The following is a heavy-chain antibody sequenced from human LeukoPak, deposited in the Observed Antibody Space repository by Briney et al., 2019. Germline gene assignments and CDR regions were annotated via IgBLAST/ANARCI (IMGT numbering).Heavy chain of an antibody. CDR3: AKDLGIVGASFDY. V-gene: IGHV3-23*01. D-gene: IGHD1-26*01. CDR1: GFTFSSYA. Sequence: GGSLRLSCAASGFTFSSYAMSWVRQAPGKGLEWVSAISGSGGSTYYADSVKGRFTISRDNSKNTLYLQMNSLRSEDTAVYYCAKDLGIVGASFDYWGQGTLVTVSS. J-gene: IGHJ4*02. CDR2: ISGSGGST.